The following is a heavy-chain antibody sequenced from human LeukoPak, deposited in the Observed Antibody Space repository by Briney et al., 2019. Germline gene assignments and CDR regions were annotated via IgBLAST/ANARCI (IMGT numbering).Heavy chain of an antibody. CDR3: AKDGYYYDSSGYYYVYYFDY. J-gene: IGHJ4*02. CDR1: GLDFNTYS. V-gene: IGHV3-23*01. Sequence: HSGGSLRLSCAASGLDFNTYSMNWVRQTPGMVLQWVASIGHSSQYIYYADSVKGRFTISRDNSKNTLYLQMNSLRAEDTAVYYCAKDGYYYDSSGYYYVYYFDYWGQGTLVTVSS. D-gene: IGHD3-22*01. CDR2: IGHSSQYI.